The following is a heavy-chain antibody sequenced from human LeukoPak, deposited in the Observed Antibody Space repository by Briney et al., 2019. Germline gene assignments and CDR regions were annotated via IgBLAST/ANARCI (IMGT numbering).Heavy chain of an antibody. CDR3: ARGQGDFWSGSYYYYYMDV. V-gene: IGHV3-48*04. CDR1: GFSFSGYS. CDR2: ISGSSGTI. D-gene: IGHD3-3*01. Sequence: GGSLRLSCAASGFSFSGYSMNWVRQAPGKGLEWVSYISGSSGTIYNADSVTGRFTISRDNAKDSLYLQMNSLRAEDTALYYCARGQGDFWSGSYYYYYMDVWGKGTTVTVSS. J-gene: IGHJ6*03.